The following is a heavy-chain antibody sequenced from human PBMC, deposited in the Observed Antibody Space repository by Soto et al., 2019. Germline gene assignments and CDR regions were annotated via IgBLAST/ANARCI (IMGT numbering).Heavy chain of an antibody. V-gene: IGHV3-23*01. J-gene: IGHJ4*02. CDR2: MSGSSSTT. CDR3: AKNQERELPRVIDF. D-gene: IGHD1-7*01. CDR1: GFTFSSYG. Sequence: PGGSLRLSCAASGFTFSSYGMHWVRQAPGKGLEWVSSMSGSSSTTYYADSVRGRFTISRDRSKNTLYLQMSSLRAEDTALYYCAKNQERELPRVIDFWGQGTLVTVS.